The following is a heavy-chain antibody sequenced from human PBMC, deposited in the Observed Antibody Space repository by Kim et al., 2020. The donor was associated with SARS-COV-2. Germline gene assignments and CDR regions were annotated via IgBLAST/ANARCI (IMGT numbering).Heavy chain of an antibody. J-gene: IGHJ4*02. Sequence: STSHTPSLKSLVNIAVDRSKNQFSLKLSSVTAADTAVYYCARGATYYFDYWGQGTLVTVSS. CDR2: ST. CDR3: ARGATYYFDY. V-gene: IGHV4-30-2*01.